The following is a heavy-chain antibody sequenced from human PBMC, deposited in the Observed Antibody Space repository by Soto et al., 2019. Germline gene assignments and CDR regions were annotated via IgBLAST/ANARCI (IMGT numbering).Heavy chain of an antibody. CDR3: AKDWGGNGMDV. V-gene: IGHV3-9*01. CDR1: EFTFDDYA. J-gene: IGHJ6*02. CDR2: ISWNSGSI. D-gene: IGHD3-16*01. Sequence: EVQLVESGGGLVQPGRSLRLSCAASEFTFDDYAMHWVRQAPGKGLEWVSGISWNSGSIGYADSVKGRFTISRDNAKNSLYLQMNSLRAEDTALYYCAKDWGGNGMDVWGQGTTVTVSS.